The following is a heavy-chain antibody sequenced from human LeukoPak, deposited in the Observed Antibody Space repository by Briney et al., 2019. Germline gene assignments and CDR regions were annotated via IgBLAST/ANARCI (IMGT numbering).Heavy chain of an antibody. V-gene: IGHV3-33*01. D-gene: IGHD3-22*01. CDR1: GFTFSSYG. J-gene: IGHJ4*02. Sequence: GGSPRLSCAASGFTFSSYGMHWVRQAPGKGLEWVAVIWYDGSNKYYADSVKGRFTISRDNSKNTLYLQMNSLRAEDTAVYYCARAHYYDSSGYYYVWPANFDYWGRGTLVTVSS. CDR2: IWYDGSNK. CDR3: ARAHYYDSSGYYYVWPANFDY.